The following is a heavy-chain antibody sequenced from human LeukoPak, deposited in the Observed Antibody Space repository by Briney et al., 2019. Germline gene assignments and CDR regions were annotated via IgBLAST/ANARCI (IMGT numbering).Heavy chain of an antibody. CDR2: ISGSGGST. V-gene: IGHV3-23*01. D-gene: IGHD1-7*01. CDR3: ARDPEAGTTGGYNWFDP. CDR1: GFTFSSYA. Sequence: GGSLRLSCAASGFTFSSYAISWVRQAPGKGLEWVSAISGSGGSTYYADSVKGRFTISRDNSKNTLYLQMNSLRAEDTAVYYCARDPEAGTTGGYNWFDPWGQGTLVTVSS. J-gene: IGHJ5*02.